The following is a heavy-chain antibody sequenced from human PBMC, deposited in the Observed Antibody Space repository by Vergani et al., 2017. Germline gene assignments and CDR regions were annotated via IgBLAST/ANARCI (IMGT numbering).Heavy chain of an antibody. Sequence: QVQLQQWGARLLKPSETLSLTCAVYGGSFSGYYWSWIRQPPGKGLEWIGEINHSGSTNYNPSLKSRVTISVDTSKNQFSLKLSSVTAADTAVYYCARAGCSSTSCYTGGESGNWFDPWGQGTLVTVSS. CDR3: ARAGCSSTSCYTGGESGNWFDP. D-gene: IGHD2-2*02. CDR1: GGSFSGYY. V-gene: IGHV4-34*01. J-gene: IGHJ5*02. CDR2: INHSGST.